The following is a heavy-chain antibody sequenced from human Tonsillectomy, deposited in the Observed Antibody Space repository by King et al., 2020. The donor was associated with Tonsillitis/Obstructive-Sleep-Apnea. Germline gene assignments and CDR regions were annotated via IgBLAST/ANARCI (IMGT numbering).Heavy chain of an antibody. D-gene: IGHD3-9*01. J-gene: IGHJ4*02. CDR3: AKDYDILTGHPSNYYFDY. V-gene: IGHV3-23*04. CDR2: ISGSGGST. Sequence: EVQLVESGGGLVQPGGSLRLSCAASGFTFSSYAMSWVRQAPGKGLEWVSAISGSGGSTYYADSVKGRFTISRDNSKNTLYLQMNSLRAEDTAVYYCAKDYDILTGHPSNYYFDYWGQGTLVTVPS. CDR1: GFTFSSYA.